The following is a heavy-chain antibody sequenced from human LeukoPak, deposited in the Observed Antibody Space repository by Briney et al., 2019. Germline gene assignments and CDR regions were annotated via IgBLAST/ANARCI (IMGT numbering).Heavy chain of an antibody. CDR1: GGSISSSSYY. D-gene: IGHD2-2*01. J-gene: IGHJ4*02. Sequence: SETLSLTRTVSGGSISSSSYYWGWIRQPPGKGLEWIGSIYYSGSTYYNPSLKSRVTISVDTSKNQFSLKLSSVTAADTAVYYCATIVVVPAAVDYRGQGTLVTVSS. CDR2: IYYSGST. CDR3: ATIVVVPAAVDY. V-gene: IGHV4-39*01.